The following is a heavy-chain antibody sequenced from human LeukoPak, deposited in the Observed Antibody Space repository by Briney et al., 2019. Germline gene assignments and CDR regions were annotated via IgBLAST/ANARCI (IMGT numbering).Heavy chain of an antibody. CDR1: GGTFSSYV. CDR2: IIPIFGTA. V-gene: IGHV1-69*05. J-gene: IGHJ4*02. Sequence: SVKVSCKASGGTFSSYVISWVRQAPGQGLEWMGGIIPIFGTANYAQKFQGRVTMTRDTSTSTVYMELSSLRSEDAAVYYCARVSDGHYFDYWGQGTLVTVSS. CDR3: ARVSDGHYFDY.